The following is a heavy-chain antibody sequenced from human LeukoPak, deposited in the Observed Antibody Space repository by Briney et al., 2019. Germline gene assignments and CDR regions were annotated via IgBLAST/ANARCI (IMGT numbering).Heavy chain of an antibody. J-gene: IGHJ3*02. V-gene: IGHV1-18*01. Sequence: GASVKVSCKASGYTFTRYGISWVRQAPGLRLELMGWISAYNGNTNYAQKLQGRVTMTTDTSTSTAYMELRSLRSDDTAVYYCARGLTDDDAFDIWGQGTMVTVSS. CDR3: ARGLTDDDAFDI. CDR1: GYTFTRYG. CDR2: ISAYNGNT. D-gene: IGHD3-16*01.